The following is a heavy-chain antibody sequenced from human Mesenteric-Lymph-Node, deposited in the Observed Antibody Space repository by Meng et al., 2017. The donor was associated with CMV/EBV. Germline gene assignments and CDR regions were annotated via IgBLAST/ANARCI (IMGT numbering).Heavy chain of an antibody. Sequence: SVKVSCKASGYTFTSYAISWVRQAPGQGLEWMGGIIPIFGTANYAQKFQGRVTITTDESTSTAYMELSSLRSEDTAVYYCARENWGGDTAMGGGGYYGMDVWGQGTTVTVSS. CDR1: GYTFTSYA. D-gene: IGHD5-18*01. V-gene: IGHV1-69*05. J-gene: IGHJ6*02. CDR3: ARENWGGDTAMGGGGYYGMDV. CDR2: IIPIFGTA.